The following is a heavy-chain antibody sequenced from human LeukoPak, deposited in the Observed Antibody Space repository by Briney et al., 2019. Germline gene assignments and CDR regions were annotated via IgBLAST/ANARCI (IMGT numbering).Heavy chain of an antibody. CDR2: INPSGGST. CDR3: ARSKSSSYYYYYMDV. J-gene: IGHJ6*03. Sequence: GASVKVSCKASGYTFTSYYVHWVRQAPGQGLEWMGIINPSGGSTSYAQKFQGRVTMTRDMSTSTVYMELSSLRSEDTAVYYCARSKSSSYYYYYMDVWGKGTTVTVSS. CDR1: GYTFTSYY. V-gene: IGHV1-46*01. D-gene: IGHD3-10*01.